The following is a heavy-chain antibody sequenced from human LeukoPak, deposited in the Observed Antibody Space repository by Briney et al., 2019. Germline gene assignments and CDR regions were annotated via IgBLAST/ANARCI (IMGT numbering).Heavy chain of an antibody. CDR2: INPYSGGT. D-gene: IGHD5-24*01. CDR1: EYTFTGYY. CDR3: ARDLAFGEMVTNRGAFDI. J-gene: IGHJ3*02. V-gene: IGHV1-2*02. Sequence: ASVKVSCKASEYTFTGYYIHWVRQAPGQGLEWMGWINPYSGGTNYAQKFQDRVTMTRDTSISTVYMELTRLRSDDTAVYYCARDLAFGEMVTNRGAFDIWGQGTTVTVSS.